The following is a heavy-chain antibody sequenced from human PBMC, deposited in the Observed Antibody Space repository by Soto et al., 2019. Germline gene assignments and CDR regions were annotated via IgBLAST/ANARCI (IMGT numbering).Heavy chain of an antibody. CDR2: ISYDGSNK. Sequence: LRLSCAASGFTFSSYGMHWVRQAPGKGLEWVAVISYDGSNKYYADSVKGRFTISRDNSKNTLYLQMNSLRAEDTAVYYCAKDGMLQWLVAPDYWGQGTLVTVSS. CDR3: AKDGMLQWLVAPDY. CDR1: GFTFSSYG. D-gene: IGHD6-19*01. V-gene: IGHV3-30*18. J-gene: IGHJ4*02.